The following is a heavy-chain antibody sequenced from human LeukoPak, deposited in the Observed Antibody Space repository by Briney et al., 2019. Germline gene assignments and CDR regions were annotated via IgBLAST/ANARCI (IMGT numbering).Heavy chain of an antibody. Sequence: GASVKVSCKASGGTFSSYAISWVRQAPGQGLEWMGRIIPIFGTANYAQKFQGRVTITTDESTSTAYMELNSLRAEDTAVYYCAKMARVTRYYFDYWGQGTLVTVSS. CDR1: GGTFSSYA. CDR2: IIPIFGTA. V-gene: IGHV1-69*05. J-gene: IGHJ4*02. CDR3: AKMARVTRYYFDY. D-gene: IGHD4-17*01.